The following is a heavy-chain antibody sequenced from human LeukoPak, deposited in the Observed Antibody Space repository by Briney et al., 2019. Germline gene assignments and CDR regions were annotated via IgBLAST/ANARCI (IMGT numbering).Heavy chain of an antibody. CDR3: ARLQSTSSGWYFGWDWFDP. Sequence: SETLSLTCTVSGGSISSYSWSWIRQPAGKGLEWIGRVYISGSTNYNPSLKSRVTMSVDTSKNQFSLKLSSVTAADTAVYYCARLQSTSSGWYFGWDWFDPWGQGTLVTVSS. CDR2: VYISGST. J-gene: IGHJ5*02. D-gene: IGHD6-19*01. CDR1: GGSISSYS. V-gene: IGHV4-4*07.